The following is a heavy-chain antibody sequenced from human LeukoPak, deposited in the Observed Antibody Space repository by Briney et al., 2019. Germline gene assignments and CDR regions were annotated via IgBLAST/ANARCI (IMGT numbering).Heavy chain of an antibody. CDR1: GFTLDDYA. D-gene: IGHD6-13*01. CDR3: AKDINREAAAGTPADY. J-gene: IGHJ4*02. Sequence: GGSLRLSCAASGFTLDDYAMHWVRQAPGKGLEWVSGISWNSGSIGYADSVKGRFTISRDNAKNSLYLQMNSLRAEDTALYYCAKDINREAAAGTPADYWGQGTLVTVSS. CDR2: ISWNSGSI. V-gene: IGHV3-9*01.